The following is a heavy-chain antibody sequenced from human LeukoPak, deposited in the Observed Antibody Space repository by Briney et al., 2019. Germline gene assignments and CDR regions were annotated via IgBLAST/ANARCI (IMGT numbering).Heavy chain of an antibody. V-gene: IGHV4-39*01. J-gene: IGHJ4*02. Sequence: SETLSLTCTVSGGSTSSSSFYWGWIRQPPGKGLECIGRISYSGRTYYNPSLQSRVTISVDTSKNQFSLRLSSVTAADTAVYYCARLRAYYYDSSGYYNFDFWGQGTLVAVSS. CDR1: GGSTSSSSFY. CDR2: ISYSGRT. D-gene: IGHD3-22*01. CDR3: ARLRAYYYDSSGYYNFDF.